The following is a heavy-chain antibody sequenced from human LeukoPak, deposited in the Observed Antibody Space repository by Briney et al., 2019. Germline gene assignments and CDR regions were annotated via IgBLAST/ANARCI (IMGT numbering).Heavy chain of an antibody. V-gene: IGHV2-5*01. J-gene: IGHJ4*02. Sequence: KESGPTLVKPTQTLTLTCTFSGFSLSTSGVGVGWIRQPPGEALEWLALILWNDDNRYSPSLRSRLTITRDTSKNQVVLTLTNMDPVDTATYYCAHSSWYEVFDYWGQGTLVTVSS. CDR2: ILWNDDN. CDR1: GFSLSTSGVG. CDR3: AHSSWYEVFDY. D-gene: IGHD6-13*01.